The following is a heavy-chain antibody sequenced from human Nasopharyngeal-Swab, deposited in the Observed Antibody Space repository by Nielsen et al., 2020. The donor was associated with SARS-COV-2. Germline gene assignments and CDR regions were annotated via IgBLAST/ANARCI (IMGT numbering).Heavy chain of an antibody. D-gene: IGHD6-13*01. J-gene: IGHJ5*02. V-gene: IGHV4-34*01. CDR2: INHSGST. CDR3: ARGLSSYSSSTRWFDP. Sequence: GSLRLSCAVYGGSFSGYYWSWIRQPPGKGLEWIGEINHSGSTNCNPSLKSRVTISVDTSKNQFSLKLSSVTAADTAVYYCARGLSSYSSSTRWFDPWGQGTLVTVSS. CDR1: GGSFSGYY.